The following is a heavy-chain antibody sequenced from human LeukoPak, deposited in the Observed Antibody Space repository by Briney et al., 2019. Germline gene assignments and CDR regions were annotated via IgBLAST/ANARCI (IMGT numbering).Heavy chain of an antibody. Sequence: ASVKVSCKGSGYTFTNYAIHWVRQAPGQSLEWLGWINPGDGDTKYSQDFQGRVTINTDTSAATAYVELNSLTSEDTAVYYCARDRWHCRVNCDSVYYFALDVWGQGTTVTVSS. CDR2: INPGDGDT. J-gene: IGHJ6*02. V-gene: IGHV1-3*01. CDR3: ARDRWHCRVNCDSVYYFALDV. CDR1: GYTFTNYA. D-gene: IGHD2-15*01.